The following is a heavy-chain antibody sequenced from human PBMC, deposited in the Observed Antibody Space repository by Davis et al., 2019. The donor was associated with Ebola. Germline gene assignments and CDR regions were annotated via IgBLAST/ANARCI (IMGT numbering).Heavy chain of an antibody. V-gene: IGHV3-7*01. Sequence: GESLKISCAASGFTFSSYWMHWVRQAPGKGLEWVANIKQDGSEKYYVDSVKGRFTISRDNAKNSLYLQMNSLRAEDTAVYYCARIGDYYDSSGYHSLYYYYYGMDVWGQGTTVTVSS. CDR1: GFTFSSYW. D-gene: IGHD3-22*01. CDR3: ARIGDYYDSSGYHSLYYYYYGMDV. CDR2: IKQDGSEK. J-gene: IGHJ6*02.